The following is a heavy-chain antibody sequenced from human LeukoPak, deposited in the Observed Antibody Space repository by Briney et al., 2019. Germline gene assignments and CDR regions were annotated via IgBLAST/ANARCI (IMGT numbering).Heavy chain of an antibody. CDR1: GGSISSYY. CDR2: IFYGGIT. V-gene: IGHV4-59*01. J-gene: IGHJ5*02. CDR3: ARDSGSYPHWFAP. Sequence: SETLSLTCTVSGGSISSYYWNWIRQPPGKGLEWIGYIFYGGITNYNPSPKSRVTISVDTSKKQFSLKLSSVTAADTAVYYCARDSGSYPHWFAPWGQGTLVTVSS. D-gene: IGHD1-26*01.